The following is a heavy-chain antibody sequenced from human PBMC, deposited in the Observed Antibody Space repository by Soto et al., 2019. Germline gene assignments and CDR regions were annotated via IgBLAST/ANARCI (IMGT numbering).Heavy chain of an antibody. CDR1: GFTSDDYDYA. CDR2: IRGSTYGGTT. Sequence: GGSLRLSCTFSGFTSDDYDYALTWVRQAPGKGLQWLGLIRGSTYGGTTEYAASVKGRFTISRDDSKGITYLQMNSLKTEDTAVYYCSRDGDFYGLDVWGQGATVTVSS. J-gene: IGHJ6*02. CDR3: SRDGDFYGLDV. D-gene: IGHD3-3*01. V-gene: IGHV3-49*04.